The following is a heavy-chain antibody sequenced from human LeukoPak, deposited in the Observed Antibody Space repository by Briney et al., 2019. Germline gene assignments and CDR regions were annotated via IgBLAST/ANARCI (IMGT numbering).Heavy chain of an antibody. V-gene: IGHV3-74*01. CDR2: INSDGSST. Sequence: PGGSLRLSCAASVFSFSSYWMHWVRQAPGRGLVWVSRINSDGSSTSYADSVKGRFTISRDNAKNTLYLQMNSLRAEDTAVYYCARGGCSGGSCYNDYWGQGTLVTVSS. CDR1: VFSFSSYW. J-gene: IGHJ4*02. D-gene: IGHD2-15*01. CDR3: ARGGCSGGSCYNDY.